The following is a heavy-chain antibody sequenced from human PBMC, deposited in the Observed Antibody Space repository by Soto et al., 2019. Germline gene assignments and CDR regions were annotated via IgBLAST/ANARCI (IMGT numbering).Heavy chain of an antibody. V-gene: IGHV3-30*18. CDR2: ISYDGSNK. D-gene: IGHD1-26*01. CDR1: GFTFSSYG. Sequence: PGGSLRRSCAASGFTFSSYGMHWVRQAPGKGLEWVAVISYDGSNKYYADSVKGRFTISRDNSKNTLYLQMNSLRAEDTAVYYCAKDLRGSEWELPRGSFDYWGQGTLVTVSS. CDR3: AKDLRGSEWELPRGSFDY. J-gene: IGHJ4*02.